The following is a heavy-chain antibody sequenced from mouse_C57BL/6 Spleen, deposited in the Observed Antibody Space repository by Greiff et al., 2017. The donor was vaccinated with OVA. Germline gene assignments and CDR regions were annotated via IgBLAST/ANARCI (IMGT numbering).Heavy chain of an antibody. Sequence: QVQLQQPGTELVKPGASVKLSCKASGYTFTSYWMHWVKQRPGQGLEWIGNINPSNGGTNYNEKFKIKATLTVDTSSSTAYMQLSSLTSEDSAVYYCARVGITTVVEYYFDYWGQGTTLTVSS. CDR3: ARVGITTVVEYYFDY. J-gene: IGHJ2*01. D-gene: IGHD1-1*01. CDR2: INPSNGGT. V-gene: IGHV1-53*01. CDR1: GYTFTSYW.